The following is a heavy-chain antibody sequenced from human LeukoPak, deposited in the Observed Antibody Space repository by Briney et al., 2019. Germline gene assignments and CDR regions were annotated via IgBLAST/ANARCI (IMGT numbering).Heavy chain of an antibody. D-gene: IGHD5-24*01. CDR1: GYTFTTYY. V-gene: IGHV1-46*01. Sequence: GASVNVSCKASGYTFTTYYMHWVRQAPGQGLVWMGLINPSGGGTRYAQKFQGRVTMTRDTSTSTVYMELSSLRSEDTAVYYCASGYKTVSVFDHWGQGTLVPVSS. J-gene: IGHJ4*02. CDR3: ASGYKTVSVFDH. CDR2: INPSGGGT.